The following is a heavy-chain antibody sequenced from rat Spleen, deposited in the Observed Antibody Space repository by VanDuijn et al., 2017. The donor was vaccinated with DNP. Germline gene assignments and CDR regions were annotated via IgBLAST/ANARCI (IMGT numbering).Heavy chain of an antibody. J-gene: IGHJ2*01. Sequence: EVKLVESGGGLVQPGRSLKLSCAVSGFNFNDYWMGWVRQAPGKGLEWIGQINKDSSTITYIPSLKDKFTISRDNDQNTLYLQMSKLGSEDTAIYYCARGPNYGGYADYFDYWGQGVMVTVSS. D-gene: IGHD1-11*01. CDR1: GFNFNDYW. CDR2: INKDSSTI. CDR3: ARGPNYGGYADYFDY. V-gene: IGHV4-2*01.